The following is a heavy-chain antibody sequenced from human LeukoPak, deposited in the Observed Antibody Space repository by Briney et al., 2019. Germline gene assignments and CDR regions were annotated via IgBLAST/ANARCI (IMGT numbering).Heavy chain of an antibody. CDR2: MSGSGGSAT. J-gene: IGHJ4*02. CDR1: GFTLSSFA. Sequence: GGSLRLSCEASGFTLSSFAMSWARQAPGRGLEWVSGMSGSGGSATYYADSAKGRFTISRDNSKNTLYLQMNSLRAEDTAVYYCAKDHYDILTGYLGDEWGQGTLVIVSS. D-gene: IGHD3-9*01. V-gene: IGHV3-23*01. CDR3: AKDHYDILTGYLGDE.